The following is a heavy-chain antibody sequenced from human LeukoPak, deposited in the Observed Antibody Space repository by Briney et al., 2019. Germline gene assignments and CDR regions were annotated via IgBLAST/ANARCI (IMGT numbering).Heavy chain of an antibody. CDR3: ARDQPTIKRGYSYGLVYYFDY. Sequence: GASVKVSCKASGGTFSSYAISWVRQAPGQGLEWMGGIIPIFGTANYAQKFQGRVTITADESTSTAYMELSSLRSEDTAVYYCARDQPTIKRGYSYGLVYYFDYWGQGTLVTVSS. J-gene: IGHJ4*02. D-gene: IGHD5-18*01. CDR1: GGTFSSYA. CDR2: IIPIFGTA. V-gene: IGHV1-69*01.